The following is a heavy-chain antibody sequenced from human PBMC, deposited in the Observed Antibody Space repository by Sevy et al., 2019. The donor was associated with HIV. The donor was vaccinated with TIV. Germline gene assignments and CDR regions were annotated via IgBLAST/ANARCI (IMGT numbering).Heavy chain of an antibody. Sequence: GGSLSLSCAASGFPFNDHAMHWVRLVPGKGLEWVSGISWNSRNIGYADSVKGRFTISRYNTRHSVYLEMHSLRPEDTALYYCAKDINRGCDGVNCYSYYYYFYGLDVWGQGTTVTVSS. J-gene: IGHJ6*02. CDR2: ISWNSRNI. CDR1: GFPFNDHA. V-gene: IGHV3-9*01. CDR3: AKDINRGCDGVNCYSYYYYFYGLDV. D-gene: IGHD2-21*01.